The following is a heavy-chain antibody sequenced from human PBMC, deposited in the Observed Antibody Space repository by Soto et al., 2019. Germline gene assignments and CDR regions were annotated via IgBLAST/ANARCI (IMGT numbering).Heavy chain of an antibody. V-gene: IGHV4-4*07. CDR1: GGSISSYY. D-gene: IGHD6-13*01. CDR3: ARALTAAAGLYFDY. Sequence: QVQLQESGPGLVKPSETLSLTCTVSGGSISSYYWSWIRQPAGKGLEWIGRIHTSEGTNYNPSLKSRVTLSVDTYNNHFSLRLSSLTAADTAVYYCARALTAAAGLYFDYWGQGTLVTVSS. J-gene: IGHJ4*02. CDR2: IHTSEGT.